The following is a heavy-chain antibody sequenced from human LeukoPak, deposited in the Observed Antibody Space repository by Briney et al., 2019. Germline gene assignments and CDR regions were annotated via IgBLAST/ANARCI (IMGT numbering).Heavy chain of an antibody. V-gene: IGHV4-34*01. CDR2: INHSGST. D-gene: IGHD4-23*01. CDR1: GGSFSGYY. J-gene: IGHJ4*02. Sequence: PSETLSLTCAVYGGSFSGYYWSWIRQPPGKGLEWIGEINHSGSTNYNPSLKSRVTISVDTSKNQFSLKLSSVTAADMAMYYCARVQGIRWRIDYWGQGTLVTVSS. CDR3: ARVQGIRWRIDY.